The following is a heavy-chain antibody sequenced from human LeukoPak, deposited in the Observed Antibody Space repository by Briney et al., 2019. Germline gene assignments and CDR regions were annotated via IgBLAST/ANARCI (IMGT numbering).Heavy chain of an antibody. CDR1: RFTFSSYW. Sequence: GGSLRLSCAASRFTFSSYWMHWIRQAPGKGLVWVSRINSDGSSIAYADSVRGRFTISRDNAKNTLYLEMNSLRAEDTAVYYCAALDHGHDYWGQGTLVIVSS. J-gene: IGHJ4*02. CDR3: AALDHGHDY. CDR2: INSDGSSI. V-gene: IGHV3-74*01.